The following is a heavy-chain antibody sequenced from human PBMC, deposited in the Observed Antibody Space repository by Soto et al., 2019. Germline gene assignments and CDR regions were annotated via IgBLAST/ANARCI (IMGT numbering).Heavy chain of an antibody. D-gene: IGHD3-10*01. CDR3: ARSQVRRFGEFDWFDP. V-gene: IGHV4-59*08. Sequence: PSETLSLTCTVSGGSISSYYWSWIRQPPGKGLEWIGYIYYSGSTNYNPSLKSRVTISVDTSKNQFSLKLSSVTAADTAVYYCARSQVRRFGEFDWFDPWGQGTLVTVS. CDR1: GGSISSYY. J-gene: IGHJ5*02. CDR2: IYYSGST.